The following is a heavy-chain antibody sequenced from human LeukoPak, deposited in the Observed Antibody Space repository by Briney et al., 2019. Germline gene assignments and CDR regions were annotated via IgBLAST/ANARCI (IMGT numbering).Heavy chain of an antibody. CDR1: GYTFTSYD. J-gene: IGHJ6*02. V-gene: IGHV1-8*01. CDR2: MNPNSGNT. D-gene: IGHD3-3*01. CDR3: VSYPPPYYDFWSGYYRDYGMDV. Sequence: ASVKVSCKASGYTFTSYDINWVRQATGQGLEWMGWMNPNSGNTGYAQKFQGRVTMTRNTSISTAYMELSSLRSEDTAVYYCVSYPPPYYDFWSGYYRDYGMDVWGQGTTVTVSS.